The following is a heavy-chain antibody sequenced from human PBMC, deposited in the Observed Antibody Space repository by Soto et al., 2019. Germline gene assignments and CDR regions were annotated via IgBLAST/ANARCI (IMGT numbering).Heavy chain of an antibody. CDR2: IYYSGST. CDR3: ARHGVRFLEVPLNWFDP. J-gene: IGHJ5*02. V-gene: IGHV4-39*01. Sequence: SETLSLTCTVSGGSISSSSYYWGWIRQPPGKGLEWIGSIYYSGSTYYNPSLKSRVTISVDTSKNQFSLKLSSVAAADTAVYHCARHGVRFLEVPLNWFDPWGQGTLVTVSS. D-gene: IGHD3-3*01. CDR1: GGSISSSSYY.